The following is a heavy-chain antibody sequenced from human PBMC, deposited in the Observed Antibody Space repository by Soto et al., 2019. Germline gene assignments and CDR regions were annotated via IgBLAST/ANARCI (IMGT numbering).Heavy chain of an antibody. V-gene: IGHV3-11*06. CDR1: GFTFSDYY. Sequence: QVQLVESGGGLVKPGGSLRLSCAASGFTFSDYYMSWIRQAPGKGLEWVSYISSSSSYTNYADSVKGRFTISRDNAKNSMYLQMIGLRAEDTAVYYCAVLGRSNWFVPWGQGTLVTVSS. CDR3: AVLGRSNWFVP. CDR2: ISSSSSYT. J-gene: IGHJ5*02. D-gene: IGHD3-16*01.